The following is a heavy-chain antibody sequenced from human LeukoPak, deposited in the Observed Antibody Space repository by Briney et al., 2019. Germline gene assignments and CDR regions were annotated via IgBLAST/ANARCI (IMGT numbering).Heavy chain of an antibody. CDR2: ISSSSSYI. V-gene: IGHV3-21*01. Sequence: GGSLRLSCTASGFTFGDYAMTWVRQAPGKGLEWVSSISSSSSYIYYADSVRGRFTISRDNAKNSLFLQMNSLRGEDTAIYYCARCTTGKTFGSLREIKKSREIDYWGQGTLVTVSS. CDR3: ARCTTGKTFGSLREIKKSREIDY. CDR1: GFTFGDYA. D-gene: IGHD1-1*01. J-gene: IGHJ4*02.